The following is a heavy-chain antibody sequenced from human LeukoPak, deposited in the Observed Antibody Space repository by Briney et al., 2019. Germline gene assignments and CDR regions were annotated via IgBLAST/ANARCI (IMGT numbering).Heavy chain of an antibody. Sequence: GGSLRLSCAASGFTFSSYGMHWVRQAPGKGLEWVAVISYDGSNKYYADSVKGRFTISRDNSKNTLYLQMNSLRAEDTAVYYCAKVGSSSSLGWGQGTLVTVSS. J-gene: IGHJ4*02. CDR3: AKVGSSSSLG. CDR2: ISYDGSNK. D-gene: IGHD6-6*01. CDR1: GFTFSSYG. V-gene: IGHV3-30*18.